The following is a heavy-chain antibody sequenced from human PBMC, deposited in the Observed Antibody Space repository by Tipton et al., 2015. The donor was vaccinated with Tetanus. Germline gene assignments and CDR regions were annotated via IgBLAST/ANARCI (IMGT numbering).Heavy chain of an antibody. CDR1: GFTFDDYA. V-gene: IGHV3-9*01. CDR3: AKDGEMDQMTYNWFDS. D-gene: IGHD5-24*01. J-gene: IGHJ5*01. Sequence: SLRLSCAASGFTFDDYAMHWVRQAPGKGLEWVSGITWTSGSIRYADSVKGRSTISRDNAKNSLYLQMNSLRAEDTALYYCAKDGEMDQMTYNWFDSWGQGTLVTVSS. CDR2: ITWTSGSI.